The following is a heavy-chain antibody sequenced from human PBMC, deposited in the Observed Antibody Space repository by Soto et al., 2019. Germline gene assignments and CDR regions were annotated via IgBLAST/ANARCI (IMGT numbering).Heavy chain of an antibody. CDR1: GGSISSSSYY. CDR2: IYYSGST. V-gene: IGHV4-39*01. Sequence: QLQLQESGPGLVKPSETLSLTCTVSGGSISSSSYYWGWIRQPPGKGLEWIGSIYYSGSTYYNPSLKSRVTISVDTSNNQFALKLSSVTAADTAVYYCARLATFDIWGQGTMVTVSS. J-gene: IGHJ3*02. CDR3: ARLATFDI.